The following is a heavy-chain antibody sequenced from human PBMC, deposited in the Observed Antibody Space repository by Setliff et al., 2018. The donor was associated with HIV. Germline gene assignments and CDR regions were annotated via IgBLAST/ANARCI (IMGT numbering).Heavy chain of an antibody. CDR2: ISDSGSSI. CDR3: ARGARGYSYG. J-gene: IGHJ4*02. D-gene: IGHD5-18*01. CDR1: GFTISNYY. Sequence: PGGSLRLSCAVSGFTISNYYMTWIRQAPGKGLEWISYISDSGSSIDYADSVKGRFAMSRDNANNSLYLQMNSLRAEDTAVYYCARGARGYSYGWGQGTLVTVSS. V-gene: IGHV3-11*04.